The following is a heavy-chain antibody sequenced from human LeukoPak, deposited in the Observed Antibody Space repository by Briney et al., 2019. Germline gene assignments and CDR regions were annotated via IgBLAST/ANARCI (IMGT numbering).Heavy chain of an antibody. V-gene: IGHV4-39*07. CDR1: GGSISSSSYY. CDR2: IYYSGST. CDR3: ARVRQTPPYYYYYMDV. Sequence: SETLSLTCTVSGGSISSSSYYWGWIRQPPGKGLEWIGSIYYSGSTYYNPSLKSRVTISVDTSKNQFSLKLSSVTAADTVVYYCARVRQTPPYYYYYMDVWGKGTTVTVSS. J-gene: IGHJ6*03.